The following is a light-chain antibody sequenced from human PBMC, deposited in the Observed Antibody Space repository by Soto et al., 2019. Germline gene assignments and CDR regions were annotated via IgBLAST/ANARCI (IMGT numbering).Light chain of an antibody. CDR3: SSYTSSSTLV. Sequence: QSALTQPASVSGSPGQSITISCTGTSSDIGGYNYVSWYQQHPGKAPRLIIYEVSNRPSGVSNRFSGSKSANTASLTISGLQAEDEGDYYCSSYTSSSTLVFGGGTKVTVL. J-gene: IGLJ2*01. CDR2: EVS. CDR1: SSDIGGYNY. V-gene: IGLV2-14*01.